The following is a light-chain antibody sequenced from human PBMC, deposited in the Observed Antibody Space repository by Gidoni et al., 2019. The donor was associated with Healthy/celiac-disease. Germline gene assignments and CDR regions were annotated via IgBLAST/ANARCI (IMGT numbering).Light chain of an antibody. CDR3: QAYDSSLSGWV. J-gene: IGLJ3*02. Sequence: QSVLTQPPSVSRAPGQRVTISCTGSSSNIGAGYAVHWYQQLPGTAPKLLIYGNSNRPSGVPDRFSGSKSGTSAPLAITGVQAEDEADYYCQAYDSSLSGWVFGGGTKLTVL. CDR1: SSNIGAGYA. CDR2: GNS. V-gene: IGLV1-40*01.